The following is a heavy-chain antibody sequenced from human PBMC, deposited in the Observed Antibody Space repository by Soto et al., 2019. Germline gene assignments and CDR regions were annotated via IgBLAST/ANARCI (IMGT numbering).Heavy chain of an antibody. V-gene: IGHV1-69*02. CDR1: GGTFSSYT. D-gene: IGHD3-22*01. Sequence: QVQLVQSGAEVKKPGSSVKVSCKASGGTFSSYTISWVRQAPGQGLEWMGRIIPILGIANYAQKFQGRVTITADKSTSTAYMELSSLRSEDTAVYYCAVHYYDSSGYYAYWGQGTLVTVSS. CDR3: AVHYYDSSGYYAY. J-gene: IGHJ4*02. CDR2: IIPILGIA.